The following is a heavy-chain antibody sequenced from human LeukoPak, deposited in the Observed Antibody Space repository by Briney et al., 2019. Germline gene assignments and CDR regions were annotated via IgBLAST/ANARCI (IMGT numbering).Heavy chain of an antibody. D-gene: IGHD4-11*01. J-gene: IGHJ4*02. CDR1: GFTFSGYS. V-gene: IGHV3-33*01. CDR3: ARDSNYGSFDY. CDR2: TWYDGTKK. Sequence: PGRSLRLSCAASGFTFSGYSMHWVRQAPVKVLEWVAVTWYDGTKKFYVDSVKGRFTISSDNSKNTLFLQMNSLRAEDTAVYYCARDSNYGSFDYWGQGTLVTVSS.